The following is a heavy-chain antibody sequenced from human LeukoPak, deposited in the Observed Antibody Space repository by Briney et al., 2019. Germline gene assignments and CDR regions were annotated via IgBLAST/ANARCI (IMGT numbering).Heavy chain of an antibody. D-gene: IGHD3-3*01. J-gene: IGHJ6*02. CDR2: ISSSSSCI. CDR3: AREFGVVIIDYYCYGMDV. CDR1: GFTFSSYS. V-gene: IGHV3-21*01. Sequence: PGGSLRLSCAASGFTFSSYSMNWVRQAPGKGLEWVSSISSSSSCIYYADSVKGRFTISRDNAKNSLYLQMNSLRAEDTAVYYCAREFGVVIIDYYCYGMDVWGQGTTVSVS.